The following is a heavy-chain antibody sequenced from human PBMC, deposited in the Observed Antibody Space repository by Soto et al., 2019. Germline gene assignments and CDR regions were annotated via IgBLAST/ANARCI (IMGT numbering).Heavy chain of an antibody. CDR2: IYPGDSDT. Sequence: GEPMKISCKGAGYSVTSYWIGWVRQMPGKGLEWMGIIYPGDSDTRYSPSFQGQVTISADKSISTAYLQWSSLKASDTAMYYCARQVHYYGMDVWGQGTTVTVSS. V-gene: IGHV5-51*01. CDR1: GYSVTSYW. CDR3: ARQVHYYGMDV. D-gene: IGHD3-10*01. J-gene: IGHJ6*02.